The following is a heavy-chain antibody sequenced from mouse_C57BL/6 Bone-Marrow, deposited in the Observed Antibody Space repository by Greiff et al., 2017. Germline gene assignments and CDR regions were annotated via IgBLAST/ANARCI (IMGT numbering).Heavy chain of an antibody. D-gene: IGHD1-1*01. CDR1: GFNIKNNY. Sequence: VQLQQSVAELVRPGASVKLSCTASGFNIKNNYMHWVKQRPEQGLEWIGRIDPANGNTKYAPKFQGKATITADTSSNTAYLQLSSLTSEDTAIYYCANYSSRYVVDYWGQGTTLTVSS. V-gene: IGHV14-3*01. J-gene: IGHJ2*01. CDR3: ANYSSRYVVDY. CDR2: IDPANGNT.